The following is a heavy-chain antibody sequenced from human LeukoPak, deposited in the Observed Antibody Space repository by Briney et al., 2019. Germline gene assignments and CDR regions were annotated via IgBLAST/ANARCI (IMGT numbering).Heavy chain of an antibody. CDR2: IYNSGTT. D-gene: IGHD1-26*01. J-gene: IGHJ2*01. Sequence: SETLSLTCTVSGGSFSSYYWTWIRQPAGKGLEWIGRIYNSGTTNYSPSLESRVAMSLDTSKNRFSLSLSSVTAADTAVYYCARDRLGATGHWRIDVWGRGTLVTVSS. CDR3: ARDRLGATGHWRIDV. CDR1: GGSFSSYY. V-gene: IGHV4-4*07.